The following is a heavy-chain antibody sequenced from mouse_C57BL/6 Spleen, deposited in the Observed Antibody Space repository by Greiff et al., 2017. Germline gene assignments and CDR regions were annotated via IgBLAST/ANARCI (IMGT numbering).Heavy chain of an antibody. CDR3: AINWDGGAMDY. CDR1: GYTFTSYW. Sequence: QVQLQQPGAELVKPGASVKLSCKASGYTFTSYWLHWVKQRPGQGLEWIGMIHPNSGSTNYNEKFKSKATLTVDKSSSTAYMQLSSLTSEDSAVYYCAINWDGGAMDYWGQGTSVTVSS. D-gene: IGHD4-1*01. V-gene: IGHV1-64*01. CDR2: IHPNSGST. J-gene: IGHJ4*01.